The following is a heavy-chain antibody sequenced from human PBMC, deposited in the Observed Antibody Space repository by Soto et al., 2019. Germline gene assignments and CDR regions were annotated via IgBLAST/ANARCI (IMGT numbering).Heavy chain of an antibody. CDR3: ARDYDILTGYYGPRTQTQQPFDY. D-gene: IGHD3-9*01. J-gene: IGHJ4*02. CDR1: GYTFTSYG. V-gene: IGHV1-18*01. Sequence: ASVKVSCKASGYTFTSYGISCVRQAPGQGLEWMGWISAYNGNTNYAQKLQGRVTMTTDTSTSTAYMELRSLRSDDTAVYYCARDYDILTGYYGPRTQTQQPFDYWGQGTLVTVSS. CDR2: ISAYNGNT.